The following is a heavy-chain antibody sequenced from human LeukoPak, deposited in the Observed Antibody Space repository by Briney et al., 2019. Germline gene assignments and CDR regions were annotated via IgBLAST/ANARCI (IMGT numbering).Heavy chain of an antibody. CDR3: ARRHYYGSGNYKGNGVDV. J-gene: IGHJ6*02. CDR2: IYSGGST. Sequence: GGSLRLSCAASGFTVSSNYMSWVRQAPGKGLEWVSVIYSGGSTNYADPVKGRFTISRDDSKNTLYLQMNSLSAEDTAVYYCARRHYYGSGNYKGNGVDVWGQGTTVTVSS. D-gene: IGHD3-10*01. CDR1: GFTVSSNY. V-gene: IGHV3-53*05.